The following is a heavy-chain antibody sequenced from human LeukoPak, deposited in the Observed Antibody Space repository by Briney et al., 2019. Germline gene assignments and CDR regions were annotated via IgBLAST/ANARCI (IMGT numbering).Heavy chain of an antibody. CDR3: ARLGLEVGGPNWFDP. D-gene: IGHD1-1*01. CDR1: GGSIRSSYYY. J-gene: IGHJ5*02. Sequence: PSETLSLTCTVSGGSIRSSYYYWGWIRQPPGKGLEWVAHIKRDGSQKYYLDSVKGRFTISRDNAKNSLYLQMNSLRVEDTAVYYCARLGLEVGGPNWFDPWGQGTLVTVSS. V-gene: IGHV3-7*01. CDR2: IKRDGSQK.